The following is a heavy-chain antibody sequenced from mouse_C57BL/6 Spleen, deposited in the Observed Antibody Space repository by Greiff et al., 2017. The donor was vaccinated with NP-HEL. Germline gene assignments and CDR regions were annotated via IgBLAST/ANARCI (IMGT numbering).Heavy chain of an antibody. CDR1: GYSITSGYY. D-gene: IGHD3-2*02. CDR3: ARDQGGGYYFDY. V-gene: IGHV3-6*01. Sequence: EVQLQESGPGLVKPSQSLSLTCSVTGYSITSGYYWNWIRQFPGNKLEWMGYISYDGSNNYNPSLKNRISITRDTSKNQFFMKLNSVTTEDTATYYWARDQGGGYYFDYWGQGTTLTVSS. J-gene: IGHJ2*01. CDR2: ISYDGSN.